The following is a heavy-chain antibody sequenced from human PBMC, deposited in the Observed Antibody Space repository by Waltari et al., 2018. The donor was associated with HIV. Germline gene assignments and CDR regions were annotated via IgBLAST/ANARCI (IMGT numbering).Heavy chain of an antibody. J-gene: IGHJ5*02. D-gene: IGHD3-10*01. Sequence: QVRLLQSGPGPLKTSQTLSLSCDISGESLSSHTAGWNWVRWSPSRGLEWLGKTSHRSEWRFDYAKFLKSRLSISVDISKNQFSLHLTSVIPGDSATYFCVRDSFGFDVWGQGSLVTV. CDR3: VRDSFGFDV. V-gene: IGHV6-1*01. CDR2: TSHRSEWRF. CDR1: GESLSSHTAG.